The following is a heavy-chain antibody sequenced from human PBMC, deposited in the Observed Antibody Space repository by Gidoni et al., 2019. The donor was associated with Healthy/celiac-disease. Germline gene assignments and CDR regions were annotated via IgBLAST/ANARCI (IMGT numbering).Heavy chain of an antibody. J-gene: IGHJ6*03. Sequence: QLQLQESGPGLVKPSETLSLTCTVSGGSISISSYYWGWIRQPPGKGLEWIGSIYYSGSTYYNPSLKSRVTISVDTSKNQFSLKLSSVTAADTAVYYCARRVEAAMGVYYYYYYMDVWGKGTTVTVSS. CDR3: ARRVEAAMGVYYYYYYMDV. D-gene: IGHD5-18*01. CDR2: IYYSGST. V-gene: IGHV4-39*01. CDR1: GGSISISSYY.